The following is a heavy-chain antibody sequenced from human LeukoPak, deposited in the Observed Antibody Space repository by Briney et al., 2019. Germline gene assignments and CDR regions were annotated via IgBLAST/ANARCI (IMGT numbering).Heavy chain of an antibody. CDR1: GFTFSSYG. V-gene: IGHV3-33*01. D-gene: IGHD3-16*01. J-gene: IGHJ4*02. CDR2: IWYDGSDK. CDR3: ARAGGGYDLPVDY. Sequence: GGSLRLSCVASGFTFSSYGMHWVRQAPGKGLEWVAVIWYDGSDKFYADSVKGRFTISRDNSKNTLYPQMNSLRAEDTAVYYCARAGGGYDLPVDYWGQGTLVTVSS.